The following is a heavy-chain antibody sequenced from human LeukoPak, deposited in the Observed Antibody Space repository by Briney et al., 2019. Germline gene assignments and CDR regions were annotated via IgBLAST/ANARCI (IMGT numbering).Heavy chain of an antibody. CDR3: AKDLQVTPDY. V-gene: IGHV3-30*18. D-gene: IGHD2-21*02. CDR1: GFTFSSYG. J-gene: IGHJ4*02. Sequence: GGSLRLSCAASGFTFSSYGMHWVRQAPGKGLEWVAFISYDGSNKYYADSVRGRFTISRDNSKNTLYLQVNSLRAEDTAVYYCAKDLQVTPDYWGQGTLVTVSS. CDR2: ISYDGSNK.